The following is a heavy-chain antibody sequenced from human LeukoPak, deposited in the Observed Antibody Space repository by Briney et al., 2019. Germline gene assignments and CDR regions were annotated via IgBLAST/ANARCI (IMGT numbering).Heavy chain of an antibody. Sequence: GGSLRLSCAASGFTFSSYSMNWVRQAAGKGLEWVSAISGSSSYIYYADSVKGRFTISRDNAKNTLYLHMNSLRAEDTAVYYCAHIAGSGYSSGWYGTSSPWAWGQGNLVTVSS. CDR1: GFTFSSYS. J-gene: IGHJ5*02. CDR3: AHIAGSGYSSGWYGTSSPWA. CDR2: ISGSSSYI. V-gene: IGHV3-21*01. D-gene: IGHD6-19*01.